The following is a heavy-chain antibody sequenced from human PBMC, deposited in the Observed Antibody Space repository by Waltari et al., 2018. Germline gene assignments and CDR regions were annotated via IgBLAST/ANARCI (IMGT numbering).Heavy chain of an antibody. D-gene: IGHD2-8*02. CDR2: INDRETT. V-gene: IGHV4-39*01. Sequence: QLQLQESGPGLVKPSETLSLTCPVSGGSITSDTYYWSWIRQPPGKGLEWIASINDRETTDYNPTLKSGVIISIDTSKNQFSLRLNSGTAADTAVYYCARYWISGGFHFDYWGQGALVTVSS. CDR3: ARYWISGGFHFDY. J-gene: IGHJ4*02. CDR1: GGSITSDTYY.